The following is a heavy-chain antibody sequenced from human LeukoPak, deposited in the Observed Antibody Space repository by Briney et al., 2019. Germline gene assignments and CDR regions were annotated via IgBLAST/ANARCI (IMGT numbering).Heavy chain of an antibody. J-gene: IGHJ3*02. CDR1: GFTFSSYS. CDR2: ISSSSSTI. D-gene: IGHD2-2*01. V-gene: IGHV3-48*01. CDR3: ARAKPAADGAFDI. Sequence: GGSLRLSCAASGFTFSSYSMNWVRQAPGKGLEWVSYISSSSSTIYYADSVKGRFTIFRDNAKNSLYLQMNSLRAVDTAVYYCARAKPAADGAFDIWGQGTMVTVSS.